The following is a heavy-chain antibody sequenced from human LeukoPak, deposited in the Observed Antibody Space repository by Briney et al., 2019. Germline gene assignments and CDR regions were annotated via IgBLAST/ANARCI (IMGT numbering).Heavy chain of an antibody. CDR2: IGGSGGRT. D-gene: IGHD2-15*01. V-gene: IGHV3-23*01. CDR3: AKEISAAYYNYYGMDV. J-gene: IGHJ6*02. CDR1: GFTFSSYA. Sequence: GGSLRLSCAASGFTFSSYAMTWVRQAPGKGLEWVSVIGGSGGRTHYADSVKGRLTISRDNSKNTLYLQMNSLRAEDTAVYYCAKEISAAYYNYYGMDVWGQGTTVTVSS.